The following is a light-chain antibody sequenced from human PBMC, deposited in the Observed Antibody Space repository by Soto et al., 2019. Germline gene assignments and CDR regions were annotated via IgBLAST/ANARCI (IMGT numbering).Light chain of an antibody. CDR3: QQYNDYQYT. Sequence: DIEMTQSPSTLSASVGDRVTITCRASQSITTWLAWYQQKPGTAPKLLIYKATNVQTGVPSRFSGSGSGTEFSLTISSLQPEDFAIYYCQQYNDYQYTFGQGTKLEIK. CDR2: KAT. V-gene: IGKV1-5*03. CDR1: QSITTW. J-gene: IGKJ2*01.